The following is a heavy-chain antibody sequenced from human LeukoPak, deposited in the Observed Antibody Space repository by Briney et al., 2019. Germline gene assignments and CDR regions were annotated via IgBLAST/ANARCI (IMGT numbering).Heavy chain of an antibody. V-gene: IGHV4-59*01. CDR3: ARLGGEGSGPLIDY. J-gene: IGHJ4*02. Sequence: KPSETLSLTCAVYGGSFSGYYWSWIRQPPGKGLEWIGYIYYSGSTNYNPSLKSRVAISVDTSKNQFSLKLSSVTAADTAVYYCARLGGEGSGPLIDYWGQGTLVTVSS. CDR1: GGSFSGYY. CDR2: IYYSGST. D-gene: IGHD3-3*01.